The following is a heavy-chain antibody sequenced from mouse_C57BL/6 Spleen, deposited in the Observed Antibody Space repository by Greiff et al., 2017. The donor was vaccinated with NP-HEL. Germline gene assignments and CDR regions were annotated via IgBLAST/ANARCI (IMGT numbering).Heavy chain of an antibody. CDR1: GYTFTSYW. CDR2: IDPSDSYT. J-gene: IGHJ3*01. Sequence: QVQLQQSGAELVMPGASVKLSCKASGYTFTSYWMHWVKQRPGQGLEWIGEIDPSDSYTNYNQKFKGKSTLTVDKSSSTAYMQLSSLTSEDSAVYYCARRKAYYSFAYWGQGTLVTVSA. V-gene: IGHV1-69*01. CDR3: ARRKAYYSFAY. D-gene: IGHD2-12*01.